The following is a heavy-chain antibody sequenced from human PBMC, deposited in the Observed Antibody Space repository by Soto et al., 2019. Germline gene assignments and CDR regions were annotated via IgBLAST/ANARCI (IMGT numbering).Heavy chain of an antibody. CDR2: ISYDGSNK. V-gene: IGHV3-30*03. CDR1: GFTFSSYG. Sequence: QVQLVESGGGVVQPGRSLRLSCAASGFTFSSYGMHWVRQAPGKGLEWVAVISYDGSNKYYADSVKGRFTISRDNSKNTLYLQMNSLRAEDTAVYYCCAPCDCYQCSDAFDIWGQGTMVTVSS. CDR3: CAPCDCYQCSDAFDI. J-gene: IGHJ3*02. D-gene: IGHD2-21*02.